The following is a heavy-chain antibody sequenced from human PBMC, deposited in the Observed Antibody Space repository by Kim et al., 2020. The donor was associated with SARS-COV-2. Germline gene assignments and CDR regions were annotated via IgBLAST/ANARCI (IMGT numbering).Heavy chain of an antibody. J-gene: IGHJ4*02. Sequence: GESLKISCKGSGYSFTSYWISWVRQMPGKGLEWMGRIDPSDSYTNYSPSFQGHVTISADKSISTAYLQWSSLKASDTAMYYCARTADYDFWSGYYTLDYWGQGTLVTVSS. V-gene: IGHV5-10-1*01. CDR3: ARTADYDFWSGYYTLDY. D-gene: IGHD3-3*01. CDR1: GYSFTSYW. CDR2: IDPSDSYT.